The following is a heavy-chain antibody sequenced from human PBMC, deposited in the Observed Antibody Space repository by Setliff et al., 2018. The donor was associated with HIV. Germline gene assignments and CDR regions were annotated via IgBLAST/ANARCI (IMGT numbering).Heavy chain of an antibody. Sequence: SLRLSCAASGFTFSDHYMDWVRQAPGKGLEWVGRTKNKDNSFTTEYAASVKGRFTISRDDSKNTAYLQMDSLKTEDTAVYYCTRHSTDPWSLLDYWGQGTLVTVSS. CDR3: TRHSTDPWSLLDY. J-gene: IGHJ4*02. CDR1: GFTFSDHY. D-gene: IGHD4-4*01. CDR2: TKNKDNSFTT. V-gene: IGHV3-72*01.